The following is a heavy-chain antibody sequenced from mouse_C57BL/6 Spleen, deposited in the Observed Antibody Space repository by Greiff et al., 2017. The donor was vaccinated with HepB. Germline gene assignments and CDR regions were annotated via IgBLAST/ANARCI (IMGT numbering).Heavy chain of an antibody. D-gene: IGHD2-10*01. CDR2: INPYNGGT. CDR3: ARRGAYYYAMDY. J-gene: IGHJ4*01. V-gene: IGHV1-19*01. Sequence: VQLKESGPVLVKPGASVKMSCKASGYTFTDYYMNWVKQSHGKSLEWIGVINPYNGGTSYNQKFKGKATLTVDKSSSTAYMELNSLTSEDSAVYYCARRGAYYYAMDYWGQGTSVTVSS. CDR1: GYTFTDYY.